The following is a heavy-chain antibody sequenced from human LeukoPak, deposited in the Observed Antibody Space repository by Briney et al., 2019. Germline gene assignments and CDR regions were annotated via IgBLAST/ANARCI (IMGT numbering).Heavy chain of an antibody. CDR3: ARGGWELLRSHFDF. CDR1: GYTFTGYY. J-gene: IGHJ4*02. Sequence: ASVKVSCKASGYTFTGYYIHWVRQAPGQGLEWMGCINPNRGDTYYAQKFQGRVTMTRDTSISTAYMELTRLKSDDTAVYYCARGGWELLRSHFDFWGQGSLVTVSS. V-gene: IGHV1-2*02. CDR2: INPNRGDT. D-gene: IGHD1-26*01.